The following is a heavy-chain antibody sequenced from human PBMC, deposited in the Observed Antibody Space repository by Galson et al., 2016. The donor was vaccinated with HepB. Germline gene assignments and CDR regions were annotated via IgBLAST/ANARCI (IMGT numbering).Heavy chain of an antibody. D-gene: IGHD1-26*01. CDR1: GFSFRNYG. CDR2: IWYDGSNK. J-gene: IGHJ4*02. Sequence: LRLSCAASGFSFRNYGMHWVRQAPGKGLEWVAVIWYDGSNKYYADSVKGRLTISRDNSKNTLYLQMNSLRAEDTAVYFCAKDYSGSYPIYYFDYWGQGTLVTVSS. V-gene: IGHV3-33*06. CDR3: AKDYSGSYPIYYFDY.